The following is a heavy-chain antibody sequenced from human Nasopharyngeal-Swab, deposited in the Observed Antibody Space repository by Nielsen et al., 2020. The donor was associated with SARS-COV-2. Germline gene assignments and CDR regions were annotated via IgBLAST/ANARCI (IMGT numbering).Heavy chain of an antibody. D-gene: IGHD6-25*01. CDR1: GGSVSDYH. V-gene: IGHV4-34*01. CDR2: MKPSGRT. Sequence: SETLSLTCAVYGGSVSDYHWSWIRQPPGKGLKWVGEMKPSGRTNYNPSLKSRVAISIDTSKNQFFLSLTSVTAADTALYYCAGHPADFDYWGQGTLVTVSS. CDR3: AGHPADFDY. J-gene: IGHJ4*02.